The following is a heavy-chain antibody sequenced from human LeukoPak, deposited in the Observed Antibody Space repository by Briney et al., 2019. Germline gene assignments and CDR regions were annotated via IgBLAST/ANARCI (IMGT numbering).Heavy chain of an antibody. V-gene: IGHV1-2*02. D-gene: IGHD6-19*01. CDR3: ARGAEAETGPLDY. CDR2: INPKSGGT. Sequence: ASVKVSCKASGYTFTGYYMHWVRQAPGQGLEWLGWINPKSGGTDYAQQFRGRVTMTRDTSSNTDYMEMRSLTSDDTALYYCARGAEAETGPLDYWGQGTLVTVSS. CDR1: GYTFTGYY. J-gene: IGHJ4*02.